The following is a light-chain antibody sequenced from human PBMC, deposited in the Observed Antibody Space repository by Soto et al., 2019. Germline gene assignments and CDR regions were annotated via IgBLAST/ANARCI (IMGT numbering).Light chain of an antibody. Sequence: QSLLTQPPSASGTPGQRVTISCSGSSSNIGSNTVNWYQQLPGTAPKLLIYSNNQRPSGVPDRFSGSKSGTSASLAISGLQSEDEADYYCAAWDDSLNGSNYVFGTGTKLTVL. V-gene: IGLV1-44*01. CDR3: AAWDDSLNGSNYV. CDR1: SSNIGSNT. CDR2: SNN. J-gene: IGLJ1*01.